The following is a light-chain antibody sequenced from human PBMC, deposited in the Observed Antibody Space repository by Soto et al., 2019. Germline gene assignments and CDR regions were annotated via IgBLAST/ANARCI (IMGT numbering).Light chain of an antibody. J-gene: IGKJ4*01. V-gene: IGKV4-1*01. CDR3: QQYYSAPLT. CDR2: WAS. CDR1: QSVLYSSNNKNY. Sequence: DIVMTQSPDSLAVSLGERATINCKSSQSVLYSSNNKNYLAWYQQKPGQPPKLLIYWASTRESGVPDRFSGSGSGIDFTLTINRLQAEDVAVYYCQQYYSAPLTFGGGTKVEI.